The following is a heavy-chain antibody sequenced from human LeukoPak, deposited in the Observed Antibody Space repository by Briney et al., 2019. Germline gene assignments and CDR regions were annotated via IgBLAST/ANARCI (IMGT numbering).Heavy chain of an antibody. CDR1: GGSFSGYY. V-gene: IGHV4-34*01. Sequence: PSETLSLTCAVYGGSFSGYYWSWIRQPPGKGLEWIGEINHSGSTNYNPSLKSRVTISVDTSKNQFSLKLSSVTAADTAAYYCARQTGDREFDYWGQGTLVTVSS. J-gene: IGHJ4*02. D-gene: IGHD7-27*01. CDR2: INHSGST. CDR3: ARQTGDREFDY.